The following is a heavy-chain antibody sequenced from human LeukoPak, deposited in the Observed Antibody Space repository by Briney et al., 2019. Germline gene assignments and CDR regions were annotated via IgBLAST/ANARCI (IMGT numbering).Heavy chain of an antibody. CDR2: IYYSGST. Sequence: SETLSLTCTVSGGSISSYYWSWTRQTPGKGLEWIGYIYYSGSTNFNPSLKSRVTISVDTSKNQFSLKLRSVTAADTAVYYCARGFTLFDPWGQGTLVTVSS. J-gene: IGHJ5*02. V-gene: IGHV4-59*01. D-gene: IGHD2/OR15-2a*01. CDR3: ARGFTLFDP. CDR1: GGSISSYY.